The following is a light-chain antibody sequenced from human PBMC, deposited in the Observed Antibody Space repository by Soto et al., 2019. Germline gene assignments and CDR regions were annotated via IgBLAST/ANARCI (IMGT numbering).Light chain of an antibody. Sequence: QAVLTQPPSASGTPGQRVTISCSGSSSNIGSNAVNWYQQLPGTAPKLLIYSNNQRPSGVPDRFSGSTSGTSSSLAISGLQSEDAADYYCAAWDDSLNGYVFGTGTKVTVL. V-gene: IGLV1-44*01. CDR1: SSNIGSNA. CDR3: AAWDDSLNGYV. CDR2: SNN. J-gene: IGLJ1*01.